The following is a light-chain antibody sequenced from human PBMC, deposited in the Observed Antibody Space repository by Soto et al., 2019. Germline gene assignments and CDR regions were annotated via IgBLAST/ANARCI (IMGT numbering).Light chain of an antibody. CDR2: DAS. J-gene: IGKJ4*01. Sequence: EIVLTQSPATLSLSPGERATLSCRASQSVSSYLAWYQQKPGQAPRLLIYDASNRATGIPARFSGSGSGTDFTLTISSLEPADFAVYYCQQRSNWPPNTFGGGTKVEIK. V-gene: IGKV3-11*01. CDR1: QSVSSY. CDR3: QQRSNWPPNT.